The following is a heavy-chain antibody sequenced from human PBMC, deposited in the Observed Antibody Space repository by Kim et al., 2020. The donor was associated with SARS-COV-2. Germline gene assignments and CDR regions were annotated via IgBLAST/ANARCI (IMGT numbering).Heavy chain of an antibody. CDR2: INTNTGNP. CDR1: GYTFTSYA. J-gene: IGHJ5*02. CDR3: ARDWGYCSSTSCYDGWFDP. Sequence: ASVKVSCKASGYTFTSYAMNWVRQAPGQGLEWMGWINTNTGNPTYAQGFTGRFVFSLDTSVSTAYLQISSLKAEDTAVYYCARDWGYCSSTSCYDGWFDPWGQGTLVTVSS. D-gene: IGHD2-2*01. V-gene: IGHV7-4-1*02.